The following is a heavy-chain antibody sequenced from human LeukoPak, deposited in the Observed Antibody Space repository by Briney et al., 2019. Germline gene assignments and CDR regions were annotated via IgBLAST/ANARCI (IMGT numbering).Heavy chain of an antibody. D-gene: IGHD3-22*01. CDR1: GGSISSYY. CDR3: ARRPYYYDSSGYYGDAFDI. V-gene: IGHV4-59*08. J-gene: IGHJ3*02. Sequence: SETLSLTCTVSGGSISSYYWSWIRQPPGKGLEWIGYIYYSGSTNYNPSLKSRVTISVDTSKNQFSLKLSSVTAADTAVYYCARRPYYYDSSGYYGDAFDIWGQGTMVTVSS. CDR2: IYYSGST.